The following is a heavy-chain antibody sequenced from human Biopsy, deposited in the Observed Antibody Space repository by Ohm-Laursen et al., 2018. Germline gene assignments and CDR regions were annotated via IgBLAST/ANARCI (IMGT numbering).Heavy chain of an antibody. CDR1: GGSISNYF. V-gene: IGHV4-59*01. D-gene: IGHD2/OR15-2a*01. CDR2: FRFEDRS. CDR3: ARATNSTGWPYYYFYGMDV. J-gene: IGHJ6*02. Sequence: GTLSLTCAVSGGSISNYFWTWIRQPPGKGLEWIGYFRFEDRSSYNSSLKSRVTISADTSKNQFSLRLSSVTAADTAVYYRARATNSTGWPYYYFYGMDVWGQGTTVTVSS.